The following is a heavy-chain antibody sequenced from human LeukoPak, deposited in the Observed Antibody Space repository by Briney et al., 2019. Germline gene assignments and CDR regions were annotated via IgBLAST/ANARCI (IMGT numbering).Heavy chain of an antibody. CDR2: IIPIFGTA. CDR1: GGTFSSYA. J-gene: IGHJ5*02. D-gene: IGHD3-22*01. V-gene: IGHV1-69*05. Sequence: GSSVKVSCKAPGGTFSSYAISWVRQAPGQGLEWMGGIIPIFGTANYAQKFQGRVTITTDESTSTAYMELSSLRSEDTAVYYCASHYDSSGYYWAWGQGTLVTVSS. CDR3: ASHYDSSGYYWA.